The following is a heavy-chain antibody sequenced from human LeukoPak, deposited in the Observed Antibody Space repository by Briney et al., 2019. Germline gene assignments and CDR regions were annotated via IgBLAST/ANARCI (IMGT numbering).Heavy chain of an antibody. D-gene: IGHD1-26*01. J-gene: IGHJ2*01. Sequence: GASVNVSCKASGYTFTSYGISWVRQAPGQGLEWMGWISAYNGNTNYAQKLQGRVTMTTDTSTSTAYRELRSMRSDATDVYYCARFSEGGSDPNGGYFDLWGRGTLVTVSS. CDR1: GYTFTSYG. CDR2: ISAYNGNT. V-gene: IGHV1-18*01. CDR3: ARFSEGGSDPNGGYFDL.